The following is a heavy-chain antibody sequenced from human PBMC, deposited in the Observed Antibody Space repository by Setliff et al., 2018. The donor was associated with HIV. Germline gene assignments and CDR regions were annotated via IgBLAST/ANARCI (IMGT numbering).Heavy chain of an antibody. D-gene: IGHD6-6*01. CDR1: GYTFSGYY. J-gene: IGHJ4*02. Sequence: GASVKVSCKASGYTFSGYYMHWVRQAPGQGLEWMGIINPSGGSTSYAQKFQGRVTMTRDTSTSTVYMELGSLRSEDTAVYYCARDRGGAAREYYFDYWGQGTLVTVSS. V-gene: IGHV1-46*01. CDR3: ARDRGGAAREYYFDY. CDR2: INPSGGST.